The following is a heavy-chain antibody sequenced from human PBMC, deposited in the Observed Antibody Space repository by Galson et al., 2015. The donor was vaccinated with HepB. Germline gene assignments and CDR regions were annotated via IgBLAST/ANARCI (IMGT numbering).Heavy chain of an antibody. V-gene: IGHV3-66*01. J-gene: IGHJ3*01. Sequence: SLRLSCAASGFTVISNYVTWVRQAPGKGLEWVSVIYFGGTTYYADSVKGRFTISRDHSKNTMYLQMNSLIAEDTAVYYCARGGWFGNAFDVWGQGTLVTVSS. CDR1: GFTVISNY. CDR3: ARGGWFGNAFDV. D-gene: IGHD3-10*01. CDR2: IYFGGTT.